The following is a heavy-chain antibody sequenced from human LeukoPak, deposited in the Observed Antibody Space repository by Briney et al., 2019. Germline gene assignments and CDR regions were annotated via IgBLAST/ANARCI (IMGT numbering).Heavy chain of an antibody. CDR2: MNPNSGNT. Sequence: GASVKVSCKASGYTFTSYDINWGRQATGQGLEWMGWMNPNSGNTGYAQKFQGRGTITRNTSTSTAYMELSSLRSEDTAVYYCARLSELLPDYWGQGTLVTVSS. J-gene: IGHJ4*02. CDR3: ARLSELLPDY. D-gene: IGHD1-26*01. V-gene: IGHV1-8*03. CDR1: GYTFTSYD.